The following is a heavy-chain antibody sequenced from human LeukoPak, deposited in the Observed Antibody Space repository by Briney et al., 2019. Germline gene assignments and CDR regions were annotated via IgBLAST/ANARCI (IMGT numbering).Heavy chain of an antibody. Sequence: SETLSLTCAVYGGSFSGYYWSWIRQPPGKGLEWIGEINHSGSTNYNPSLKSRATISVDTSKNQFSLKLSSVTAADTAVYYCARGRSGSRANFDYWGQGTLVTVSS. CDR2: INHSGST. V-gene: IGHV4-34*01. CDR1: GGSFSGYY. J-gene: IGHJ4*02. D-gene: IGHD3-3*01. CDR3: ARGRSGSRANFDY.